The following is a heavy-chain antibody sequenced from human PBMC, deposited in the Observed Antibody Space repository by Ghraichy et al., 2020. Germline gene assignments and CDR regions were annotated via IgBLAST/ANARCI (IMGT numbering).Heavy chain of an antibody. D-gene: IGHD3-22*01. CDR1: GGSISSSSYY. Sequence: SETLSLTCTVSGGSISSSSYYWGWIRQPPGKGLEWIGSIYYSGSTYYNPSLKSRVTISVDTSKNQFSLKLSSATAADTAVYYCARRMIVVVTTYAFDIWGQGTMVTVSS. CDR2: IYYSGST. J-gene: IGHJ3*02. CDR3: ARRMIVVVTTYAFDI. V-gene: IGHV4-39*01.